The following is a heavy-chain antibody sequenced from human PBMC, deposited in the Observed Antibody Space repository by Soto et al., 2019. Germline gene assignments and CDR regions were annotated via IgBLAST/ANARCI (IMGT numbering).Heavy chain of an antibody. CDR1: GFTFSSYE. V-gene: IGHV3-48*03. Sequence: EVQLVESGGGLVQPGGSLRLSCAASGFTFSSYEMNWVRQAPGKGLEWVSYISSSGSTIYYADSVKGRFTISRDNAKNSLYLQMNSLRAEDTAVYYCARGMYSSGWDPDYYFDYWGQGTLVTVSS. CDR3: ARGMYSSGWDPDYYFDY. CDR2: ISSSGSTI. J-gene: IGHJ4*02. D-gene: IGHD6-19*01.